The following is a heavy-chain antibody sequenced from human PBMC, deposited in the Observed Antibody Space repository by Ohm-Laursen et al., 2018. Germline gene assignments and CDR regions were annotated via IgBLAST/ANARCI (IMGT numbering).Heavy chain of an antibody. J-gene: IGHJ4*02. CDR2: ISYDGSNK. Sequence: SLRLSCAASGFTFSSYGMHWVRQAPGKGLEWVAVISYDGSNKYYADSVKGRFTISRDNSKNTLYLQMNSLRAEDTAVYYCAKGVMHSGSSSPRRPPRNFDYWGQGTLVTVSS. V-gene: IGHV3-30*18. CDR1: GFTFSSYG. D-gene: IGHD1-26*01. CDR3: AKGVMHSGSSSPRRPPRNFDY.